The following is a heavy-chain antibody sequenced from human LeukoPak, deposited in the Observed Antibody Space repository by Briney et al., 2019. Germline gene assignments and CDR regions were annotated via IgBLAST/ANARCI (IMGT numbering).Heavy chain of an antibody. J-gene: IGHJ4*02. CDR2: INPSGGST. CDR3: ARGRGVAVAGTAFDY. CDR1: GYTFTSYY. D-gene: IGHD6-19*01. V-gene: IGHV1-46*01. Sequence: ASVKVSCKASGYTFTSYYMHWVRQAPGQGLEWMGIINPSGGSTSYAQEFQGRVTMTRDTSTSTVYMELSSLRSEDTAVYYCARGRGVAVAGTAFDYWGQGTLVTVSS.